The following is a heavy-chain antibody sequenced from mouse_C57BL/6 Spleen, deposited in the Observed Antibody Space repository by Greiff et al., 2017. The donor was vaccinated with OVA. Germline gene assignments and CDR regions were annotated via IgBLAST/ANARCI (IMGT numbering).Heavy chain of an antibody. D-gene: IGHD1-1*02. CDR2: IDPSDRYT. V-gene: IGHV1-69*01. CDR1: GYTFTSYW. J-gene: IGHJ1*03. Sequence: VQLQQPGAELVMPGASVKLSCKASGYTFTSYWMHWVKQRPGQGLEWIGEIDPSDRYTNYNQKFKGKSTLTVDKSSSTAYMQISSLTSEDSAVYYYARPCGGSYGWYFDVWGTGTTVTVSS. CDR3: ARPCGGSYGWYFDV.